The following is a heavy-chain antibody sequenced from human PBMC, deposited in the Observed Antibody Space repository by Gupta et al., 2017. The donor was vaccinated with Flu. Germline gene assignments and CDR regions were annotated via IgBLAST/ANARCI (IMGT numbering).Heavy chain of an antibody. V-gene: IGHV4-39*02. Sequence: SYALGWIRQPPGKGLEWIGSIHYSGTTSYNTSPMRRVTISADNDKNHAFLRLNYVQRVDKAAYYCARPHCREGYDGYYFDFWGHGILVIVSS. CDR2: IHYSGTT. CDR1: SYA. CDR3: ARPHCREGYDGYYFDF. D-gene: IGHD3-22*01. J-gene: IGHJ4*01.